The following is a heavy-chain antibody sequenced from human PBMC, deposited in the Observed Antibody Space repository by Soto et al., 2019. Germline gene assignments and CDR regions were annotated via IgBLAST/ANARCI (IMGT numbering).Heavy chain of an antibody. J-gene: IGHJ4*02. V-gene: IGHV3-48*03. D-gene: IGHD2-2*01. Sequence: PGGSLRLSCAASGFTFSSYEMNWVRQAPGKGLEWVSYISSSGSTIYYADSVKGRFTISRDNAKNSLYLQMNSLRAEDTAVYYCAREAARVVVPAATHYFDYWGQGTLVTVSS. CDR3: AREAARVVVPAATHYFDY. CDR1: GFTFSSYE. CDR2: ISSSGSTI.